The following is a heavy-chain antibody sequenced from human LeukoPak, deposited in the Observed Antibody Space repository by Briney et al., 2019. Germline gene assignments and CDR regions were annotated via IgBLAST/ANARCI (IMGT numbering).Heavy chain of an antibody. J-gene: IGHJ5*02. CDR2: INHSGST. D-gene: IGHD3-9*01. CDR3: ARGGGGLRYFDWLSSWFDP. V-gene: IGHV4-34*01. Sequence: SETLSLTCAVYGGSFSGYYWSWIRQPPGKGLEWIGEINHSGSTNYNPSLKSRVTISVDTSKNQFSLKLSSVTAADTAAYYCARGGGGLRYFDWLSSWFDPWGQGTLVTVSS. CDR1: GGSFSGYY.